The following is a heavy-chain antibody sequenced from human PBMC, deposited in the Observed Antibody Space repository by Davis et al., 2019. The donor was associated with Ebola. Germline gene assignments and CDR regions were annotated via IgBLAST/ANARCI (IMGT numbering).Heavy chain of an antibody. CDR1: GFTLSGYD. CDR3: ARSDNIDY. D-gene: IGHD2-15*01. J-gene: IGHJ4*02. CDR2: IWDDGSNK. V-gene: IGHV3-33*01. Sequence: GESLKISCAASGFTLSGYDMNWVRQAPGKGLQWVAVIWDDGSNKYYADSVKGRFTISRDNSKNTLYLQMNSLRSDDTAVYYCARSDNIDYWGQGTLVTVSS.